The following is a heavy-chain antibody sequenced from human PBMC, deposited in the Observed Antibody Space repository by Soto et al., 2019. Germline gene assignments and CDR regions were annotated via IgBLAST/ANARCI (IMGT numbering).Heavy chain of an antibody. CDR3: AKGLNVAPWELLLHY. J-gene: IGHJ4*02. V-gene: IGHV5-51*01. CDR2: IYPGDSDT. CDR1: GYSFTSYW. D-gene: IGHD1-26*01. Sequence: PGDSLKISWKGSGYSFTSYWIGWVRQMPGKGLEWMGIIYPGDSDTRYSPSFQGQVTISADKSISTAYLQWSSLKASDTAVYYCAKGLNVAPWELLLHYWGQGTLVTVSS.